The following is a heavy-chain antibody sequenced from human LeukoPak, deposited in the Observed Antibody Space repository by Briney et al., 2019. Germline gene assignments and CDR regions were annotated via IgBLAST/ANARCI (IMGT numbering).Heavy chain of an antibody. D-gene: IGHD7-27*01. Sequence: SGTLSLTCTVSGGSISSGNYNWIWIPPTAGKGLEWIGRIHTSGSTNYNPSLESRVAISIDMSKNQLSLNWNSVTAADTVVYYCVRDRAGDSFDIWGQGTMVTVSS. CDR1: GGSISSGNYN. V-gene: IGHV4-61*02. CDR2: IHTSGST. CDR3: VRDRAGDSFDI. J-gene: IGHJ3*02.